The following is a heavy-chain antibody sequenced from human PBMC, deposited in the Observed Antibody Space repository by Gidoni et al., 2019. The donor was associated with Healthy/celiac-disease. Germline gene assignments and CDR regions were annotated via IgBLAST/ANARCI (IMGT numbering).Heavy chain of an antibody. Sequence: QVQLVESGGGVVKPGRSLRLSCEASGFTFSSYGMHWVRQAPGKGLEGVAVIAYDGSNKYYADSVKGRFTISRDNSKNTLYLQMNSLRAEDTAVYYCAKDLMYYVGGTYYYGMDVWGQGTTVTVSS. V-gene: IGHV3-30*18. CDR1: GFTFSSYG. CDR2: IAYDGSNK. CDR3: AKDLMYYVGGTYYYGMDV. J-gene: IGHJ6*02. D-gene: IGHD2-8*01.